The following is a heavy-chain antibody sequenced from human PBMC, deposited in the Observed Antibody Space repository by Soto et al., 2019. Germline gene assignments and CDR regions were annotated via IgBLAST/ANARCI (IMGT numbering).Heavy chain of an antibody. CDR3: AYSERGSNYCLRV. J-gene: IGHJ4*03. Sequence: PGGSLRLSCAASGFTVSSNHMSWVRQAPGKGLEWVSVFYSGGSSYYADSVKGRFTISRDSSQNTFYLQMNNLRAEDTAVYYCAYSERGSNYCLRVWGQGILVTV. CDR2: FYSGGSS. D-gene: IGHD1-26*01. V-gene: IGHV3-53*01. CDR1: GFTVSSNH.